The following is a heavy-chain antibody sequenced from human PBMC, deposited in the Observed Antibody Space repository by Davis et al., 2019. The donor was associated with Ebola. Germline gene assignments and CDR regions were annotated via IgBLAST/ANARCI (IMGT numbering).Heavy chain of an antibody. CDR3: VKDSSNIWFDI. D-gene: IGHD2/OR15-2a*01. Sequence: GESLKLSCETSGFIFRNYVMSWVRQAPGKGLEWVSTFGTGGDTYYAASVKGRFAISRDNSRGTLYLQMNSLRVEDSAIYYCVKDSSNIWFDIWGQGTLVTVSS. V-gene: IGHV3-23*01. CDR2: FGTGGDT. CDR1: GFIFRNYV. J-gene: IGHJ3*02.